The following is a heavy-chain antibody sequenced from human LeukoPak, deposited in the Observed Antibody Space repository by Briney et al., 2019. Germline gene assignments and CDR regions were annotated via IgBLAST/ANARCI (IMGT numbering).Heavy chain of an antibody. Sequence: GESLKISCKGSGYSFTSYWIGWVRQMPGKGLEWMGIIYPGDSDTRYSPSFQGQVTISADKSISTAYLQWSSLKASDTAMYYCARLRDPTGYYGSGSYSDYWGQGTLVTVSS. V-gene: IGHV5-51*01. CDR2: IYPGDSDT. CDR1: GYSFTSYW. D-gene: IGHD3-10*01. CDR3: ARLRDPTGYYGSGSYSDY. J-gene: IGHJ4*02.